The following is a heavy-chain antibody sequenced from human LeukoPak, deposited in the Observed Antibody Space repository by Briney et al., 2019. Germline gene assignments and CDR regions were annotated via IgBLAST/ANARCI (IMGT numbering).Heavy chain of an antibody. CDR1: GFTFSSYA. J-gene: IGHJ4*02. CDR3: AREVDSSGYYLKGPFGY. D-gene: IGHD3-22*01. Sequence: GGSLRLSCAASGFTFSSYAMHGVRQAPGKGLEGVAVISYDGSNKYYADSVKGRFTISRDNSKNTLYLQMNSLRAEDTAVYYCAREVDSSGYYLKGPFGYWGQGTLVSVSS. CDR2: ISYDGSNK. V-gene: IGHV3-30-3*01.